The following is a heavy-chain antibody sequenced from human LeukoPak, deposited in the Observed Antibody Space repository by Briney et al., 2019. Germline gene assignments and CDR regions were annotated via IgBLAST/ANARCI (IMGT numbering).Heavy chain of an antibody. CDR3: ASLLTPYHGSGGGGTDV. V-gene: IGHV3-33*08. D-gene: IGHD3-10*01. Sequence: GGCLRLSCAASGFTFSSYAMTWARQAPGKGLEWVALIYYDGSNKYYVDSMKGRFTISRDNSKNMLYLQMNSLRVEDTAVYSCASLLTPYHGSGGGGTDVWDRESSLTVSS. CDR1: GFTFSSYA. CDR2: IYYDGSNK. J-gene: IGHJ6*02.